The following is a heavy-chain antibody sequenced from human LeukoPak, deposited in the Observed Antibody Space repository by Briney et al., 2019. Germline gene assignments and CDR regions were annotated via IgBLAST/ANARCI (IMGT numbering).Heavy chain of an antibody. D-gene: IGHD3-9*01. J-gene: IGHJ4*02. CDR3: ARVSGDVDILTGYNGRGIDY. Sequence: GGSLRLSCAASRSTFSSYALHWVGQARGKGLEWVAVISYDGSNKYYAGSVKGRFTISRDNSKNTLYLQMNSLRAEDTAVYYCARVSGDVDILTGYNGRGIDYWGQGTLVTVSS. V-gene: IGHV3-30*04. CDR1: RSTFSSYA. CDR2: ISYDGSNK.